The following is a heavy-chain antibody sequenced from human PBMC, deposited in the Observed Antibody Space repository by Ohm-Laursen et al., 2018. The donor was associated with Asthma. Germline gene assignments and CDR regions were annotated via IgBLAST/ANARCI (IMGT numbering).Heavy chain of an antibody. D-gene: IGHD4-11*01. Sequence: SLRLSCAASGFRFSDYYMSWLRQAPGKGLEWVSGISWNSDSIGYADSVKGRFTISRDNAKNSLYLQMNSLRAEDTALYYCAKDMGSYRNYGMDVWGQGTTVTVSS. CDR2: ISWNSDSI. J-gene: IGHJ6*02. CDR1: GFRFSDYY. V-gene: IGHV3-9*01. CDR3: AKDMGSYRNYGMDV.